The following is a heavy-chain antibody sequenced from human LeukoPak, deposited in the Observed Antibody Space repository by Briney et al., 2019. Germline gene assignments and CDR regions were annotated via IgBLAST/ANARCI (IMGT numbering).Heavy chain of an antibody. V-gene: IGHV4-4*07. J-gene: IGHJ6*03. Sequence: SETLSLTCTVSGYSLSSGYYWSWIRQPAGKGLEWIGRIYTSGSTNYNPSLKGRVTMSVDTSKNQFSLKLSSVTAADTAVYYCARDPRDGYNSGRVGHSYMDVWGKGTTVTISS. D-gene: IGHD5-24*01. CDR3: ARDPRDGYNSGRVGHSYMDV. CDR2: IYTSGST. CDR1: GYSLSSGYY.